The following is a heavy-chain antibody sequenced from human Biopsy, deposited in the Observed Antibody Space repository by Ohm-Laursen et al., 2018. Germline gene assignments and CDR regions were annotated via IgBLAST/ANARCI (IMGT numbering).Heavy chain of an antibody. CDR1: GYSFTSYY. CDR3: ARNTGWYGDLYYFDY. Sequence: ASVKVSCKASGYSFTSYYMHWVRQAPGQGLEWMGMINPSGSTTSYPQIFQGRVTMTRDTTKSTVYMELSSLRSADTAVYFCARNTGWYGDLYYFDYWGQGTLVTVSS. CDR2: INPSGSTT. D-gene: IGHD6-19*01. J-gene: IGHJ4*02. V-gene: IGHV1-46*01.